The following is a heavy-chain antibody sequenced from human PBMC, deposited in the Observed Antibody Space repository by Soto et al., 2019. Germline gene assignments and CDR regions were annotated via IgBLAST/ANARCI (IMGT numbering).Heavy chain of an antibody. V-gene: IGHV2-5*02. Sequence: QITLKESGPTLVKPTQTLTLTCTFSGFSLTSSGVGGGWIRQPPGKALEWLALIYWDADKIYTPSQKNKLTITKDTSKNQVDLAMTNMDPVDTATYYCAHSSRDGYVQLAFFDYWGQGALVTVSS. CDR2: IYWDADK. J-gene: IGHJ4*02. CDR3: AHSSRDGYVQLAFFDY. D-gene: IGHD5-12*01. CDR1: GFSLTSSGVG.